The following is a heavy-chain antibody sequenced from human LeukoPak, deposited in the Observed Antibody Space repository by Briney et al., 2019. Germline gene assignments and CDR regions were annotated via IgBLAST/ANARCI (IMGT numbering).Heavy chain of an antibody. Sequence: KPSETLSLTCAVYGGSFSGYYWSWIRQPPGKGLEWIGEINHSGSTNYNPSLKSPVTISVDTSKNQFSLTLCSVTAADTAVYYCARGCRYYDFWSGYYNWFDPWGQGTLVTVSS. V-gene: IGHV4-34*01. CDR3: ARGCRYYDFWSGYYNWFDP. CDR1: GGSFSGYY. CDR2: INHSGST. D-gene: IGHD3-3*01. J-gene: IGHJ5*02.